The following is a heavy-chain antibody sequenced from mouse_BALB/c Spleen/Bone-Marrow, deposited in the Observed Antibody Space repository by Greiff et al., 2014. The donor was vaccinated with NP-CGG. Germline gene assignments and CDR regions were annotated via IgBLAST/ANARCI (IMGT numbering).Heavy chain of an antibody. J-gene: IGHJ3*01. CDR3: AREGSTMITTAFAY. CDR2: IWAGGST. Sequence: QVQLKESGPGLVAPSQSLSITCTVSGFSLTSYGVHWVRQPPGKGLEWLGVIWAGGSTNYNSALMSRLSISKDNSKSQVFLKMNSLQTEDTAMYYCAREGSTMITTAFAYWGQGTLVTVSA. D-gene: IGHD2-4*01. V-gene: IGHV2-9*02. CDR1: GFSLTSYG.